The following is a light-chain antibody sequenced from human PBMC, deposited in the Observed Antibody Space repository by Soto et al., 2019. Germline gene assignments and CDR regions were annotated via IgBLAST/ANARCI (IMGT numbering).Light chain of an antibody. CDR2: GAS. CDR3: QQYNNWPRA. J-gene: IGKJ1*01. CDR1: QSVSSSY. V-gene: IGKV3-15*01. Sequence: EIVLPQSRGTLSLSPGESGTLSCRASQSVSSSYLAWYQQKPGQAHRLLIYGASTRATGIPARFSGSGSGTEFTLTISSLQSEDFAVYYCQQYNNWPRAVGQGTKVDIK.